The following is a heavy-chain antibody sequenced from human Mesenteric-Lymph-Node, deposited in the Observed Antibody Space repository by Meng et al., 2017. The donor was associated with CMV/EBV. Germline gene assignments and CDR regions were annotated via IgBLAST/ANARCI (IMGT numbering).Heavy chain of an antibody. D-gene: IGHD3-3*01. J-gene: IGHJ4*02. CDR1: GFTFSDYY. Sequence: GGSLRLSCAASGFTFSDYYMSWVRQAPGKGLEWVGFIRSKAYGGTTEYAASVKGRFTISRDDSKSIAYLQMNSLKTEDTAVYYCTRGKDFWSGHYGGYWGQGTLVTVSS. CDR3: TRGKDFWSGHYGGY. V-gene: IGHV3-71*01. CDR2: IRSKAYGGTT.